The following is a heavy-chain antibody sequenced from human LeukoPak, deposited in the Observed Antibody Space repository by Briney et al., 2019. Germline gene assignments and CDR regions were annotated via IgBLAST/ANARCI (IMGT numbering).Heavy chain of an antibody. Sequence: GSLRLSCAASGFTFSTYAMNWVRQPPGKGLEWIGEIYHSGSTNYNPSLKSRVTISVDKSKNQFSLKLSSVTAADTAVYYCATGYLGAFDYWGQGTLVTVSS. V-gene: IGHV4-4*02. CDR2: IYHSGST. D-gene: IGHD2-2*03. J-gene: IGHJ4*02. CDR1: GFTFSTYAM. CDR3: ATGYLGAFDY.